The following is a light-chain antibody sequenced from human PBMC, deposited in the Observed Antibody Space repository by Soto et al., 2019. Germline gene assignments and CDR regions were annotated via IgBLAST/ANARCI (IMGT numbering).Light chain of an antibody. V-gene: IGLV7-46*01. CDR3: LLLYSGGRV. J-gene: IGLJ3*02. Sequence: QTVVTQEPSLTVSPGGTVTLTCGSNTGAVTSGQYPYWFQQKPGQAPRTLIYDTSNKHSWTPARFSGSLLGGKAALTLSGAQPEDEADYYCLLLYSGGRVFGGGTKLTVL. CDR2: DTS. CDR1: TGAVTSGQY.